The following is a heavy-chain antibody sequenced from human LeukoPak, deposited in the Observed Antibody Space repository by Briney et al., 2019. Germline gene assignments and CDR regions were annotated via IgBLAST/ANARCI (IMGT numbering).Heavy chain of an antibody. V-gene: IGHV1-46*01. J-gene: IGHJ4*02. CDR3: ARDIYTSGRLCY. CDR1: GYSLTSYY. CDR2: INPSGGST. Sequence: ASVKVSCKASGYSLTSYYIHWVRQAPGQGREWMGIINPSGGSTSYTPKFQGRVTMTRDTSTSTVYMELSSLRCEDTAVYDGARDIYTSGRLCYWGQGTLVTVSS. D-gene: IGHD3-10*01.